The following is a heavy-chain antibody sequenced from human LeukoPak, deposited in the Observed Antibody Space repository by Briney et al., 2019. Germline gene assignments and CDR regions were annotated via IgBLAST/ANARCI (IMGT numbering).Heavy chain of an antibody. D-gene: IGHD1/OR15-1a*01. CDR2: INPTSGAT. V-gene: IGHV1-2*02. J-gene: IGHJ3*01. CDR1: GYTITDYY. CDR3: AREFRTTTCSYDAFDL. Sequence: GASVKVSCKASGYTITDYYMHWVRQAPGQGLDWVGWINPTSGATNYAQKFQGRVTMTRDTSNNTSYMELSRLRSDDTAVYYCAREFRTTTCSYDAFDLWGQGTMVTVSS.